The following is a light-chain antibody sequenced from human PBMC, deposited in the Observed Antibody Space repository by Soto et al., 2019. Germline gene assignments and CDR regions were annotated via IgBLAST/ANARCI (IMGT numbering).Light chain of an antibody. CDR2: GNS. Sequence: QSVLTQPPSVSGGPGQRVTISCTGSSSNIGAGYDVHWYQQLPGTAPKLLIYGNSNRPSGVPDRFSGSKSGTSASLAITGLQAEDEADYYCQSYDSSLSGGCVVFGGGTKLTVL. CDR1: SSNIGAGYD. CDR3: QSYDSSLSGGCVV. V-gene: IGLV1-40*01. J-gene: IGLJ2*01.